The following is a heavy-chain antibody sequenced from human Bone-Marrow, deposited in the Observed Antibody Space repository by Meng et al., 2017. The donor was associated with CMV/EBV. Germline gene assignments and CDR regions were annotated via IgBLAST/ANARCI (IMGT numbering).Heavy chain of an antibody. CDR2: IKQDGSEK. CDR3: ARDLVSSGYYYPFDY. J-gene: IGHJ4*02. V-gene: IGHV3-7*01. CDR1: GFTFSSYW. Sequence: GESLKISCAASGFTFSSYWMSWVRQAPGKGLEWVANIKQDGSEKYYVDSVKSRFTISRDNAKNSLYLQMNSLRAEDTAVYYCARDLVSSGYYYPFDYWGQGTLVTVSS. D-gene: IGHD3-22*01.